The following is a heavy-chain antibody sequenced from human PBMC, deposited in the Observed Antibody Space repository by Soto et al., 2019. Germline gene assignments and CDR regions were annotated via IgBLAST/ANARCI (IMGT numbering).Heavy chain of an antibody. CDR2: ISPMFGAA. Sequence: QVQLVQSGAEMKKPGSSVTVSCQSSGGTFNTYAMNWVRQAPGQGPEWMGDISPMFGAANYAPKFQGRVTITADESTGTSYMQLISVTSEDTALYFCAREVQVHTPAFVYWGQGTLVTVSS. CDR3: AREVQVHTPAFVY. J-gene: IGHJ4*02. V-gene: IGHV1-69*19. D-gene: IGHD3-10*01. CDR1: GGTFNTYA.